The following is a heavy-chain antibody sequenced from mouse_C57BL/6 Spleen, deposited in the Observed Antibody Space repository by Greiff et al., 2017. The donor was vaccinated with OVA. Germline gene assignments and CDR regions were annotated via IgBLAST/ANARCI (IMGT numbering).Heavy chain of an antibody. V-gene: IGHV5-4*03. D-gene: IGHD1-3*01. J-gene: IGHJ2*01. CDR2: ISDGGSYT. Sequence: EVKVVESGGGLVKPGGSLKLSCAASGFTFSSYAMSWVRQTPEKRLEWVATISDGGSYTYYPDNVKGRFTISRDNAKNNLYLQMSHLKSEDTAMYYCASSGFDYWGQGTTLTVSS. CDR1: GFTFSSYA. CDR3: ASSGFDY.